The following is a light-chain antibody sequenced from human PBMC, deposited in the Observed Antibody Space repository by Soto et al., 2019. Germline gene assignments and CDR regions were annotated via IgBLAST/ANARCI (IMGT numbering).Light chain of an antibody. V-gene: IGLV3-21*02. CDR1: YIGSKS. J-gene: IGLJ2*01. Sequence: SYELTQPPSVSGAPGQTARISCGGDYIGSKSVHWYQQKPGQTPVLVVYDDGDRTSGIPERFSGSNSGNTATLTISRVEAGDESEYYCQVCDIGSDHVVFGGVTKLTVL. CDR3: QVCDIGSDHVV. CDR2: DDG.